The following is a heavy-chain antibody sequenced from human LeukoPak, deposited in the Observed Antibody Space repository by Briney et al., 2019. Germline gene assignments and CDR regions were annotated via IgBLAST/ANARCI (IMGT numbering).Heavy chain of an antibody. Sequence: ASEKVSFKVSGYTFTSYDIHWVRQATGQGLEWMGWMNPNSGNTGNAQKFQGRASKTRNTSISTAYMELSSLRSEDTAVYYCARVRDRRYGDWGQGTLVTVSS. CDR1: GYTFTSYD. V-gene: IGHV1-8*01. CDR3: ARVRDRRYGD. CDR2: MNPNSGNT. D-gene: IGHD3-9*01. J-gene: IGHJ4*02.